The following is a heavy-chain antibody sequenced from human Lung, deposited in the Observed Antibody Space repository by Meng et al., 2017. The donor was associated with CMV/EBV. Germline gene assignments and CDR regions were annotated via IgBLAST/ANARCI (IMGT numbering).Heavy chain of an antibody. CDR1: EYTFTGYY. D-gene: IGHD4-23*01. J-gene: IGHJ4*02. Sequence: SVKVSCKASEYTFTGYYIYWVRQAPGQGLEWMGWINPNSGGTNSAQKFQGRVTMTKDTSISTAYMELSRLRYDDTAVYYCARGGKMDYWGQGTLVTVSS. CDR3: ARGGKMDY. CDR2: INPNSGGT. V-gene: IGHV1-2*02.